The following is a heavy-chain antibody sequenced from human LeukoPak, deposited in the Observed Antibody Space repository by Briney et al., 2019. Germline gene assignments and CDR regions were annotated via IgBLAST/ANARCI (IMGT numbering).Heavy chain of an antibody. CDR1: GFTFSDHW. V-gene: IGHV3-74*01. D-gene: IGHD5-18*01. CDR2: IKSDEATT. Sequence: GGSLRLSRAASGFTFSDHWMHWVRQAPGKGLVWVSRIKSDEATTAYADSVKGRFTISRDNAKNTVYLQMNSLRAEDTAVYYCASSYGHGGIDYWGQGTLVTVSS. J-gene: IGHJ4*02. CDR3: ASSYGHGGIDY.